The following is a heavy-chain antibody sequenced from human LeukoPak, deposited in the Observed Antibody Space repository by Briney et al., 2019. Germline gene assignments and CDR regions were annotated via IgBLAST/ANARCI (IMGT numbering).Heavy chain of an antibody. CDR1: GASITTYY. J-gene: IGHJ4*02. V-gene: IGHV4-59*01. Sequence: SETLSLTCTVSGASITTYYWTWIRQPPGKGLEWTGYIYHSGSTNYNPSLKSRVTISLDTSRNQFSLRLSSVTAADTAVYFCAREYSTSSEGDYFDYWGQGSLVTVSS. D-gene: IGHD6-6*01. CDR3: AREYSTSSEGDYFDY. CDR2: IYHSGST.